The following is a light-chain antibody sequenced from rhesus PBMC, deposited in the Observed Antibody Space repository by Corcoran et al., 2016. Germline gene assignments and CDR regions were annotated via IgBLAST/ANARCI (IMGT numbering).Light chain of an antibody. Sequence: DIQMTQSPSSLSASVGDSVTITCRASQGITNDLAWYQQKPGETPKLLIYEASSLQSGIPSRFSGSGSGTDFTLTISSLQSEDFATYYCQQYYSAPWTFGQGTKVEIK. V-gene: IGKV1-21*01. CDR2: EAS. CDR1: QGITND. J-gene: IGKJ1*01. CDR3: QQYYSAPWT.